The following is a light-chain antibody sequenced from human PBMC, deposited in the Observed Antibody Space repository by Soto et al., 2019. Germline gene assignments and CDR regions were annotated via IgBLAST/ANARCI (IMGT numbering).Light chain of an antibody. V-gene: IGKV3-11*01. J-gene: IGKJ1*01. CDR2: DAS. CDR1: QSVSSY. Sequence: EIVLTQSPATLSLSPGERATLSCRASQSVSSYLAWYQQKPGQAPRLLIYDASNRATGIPARFIGSGSGTAFTLTIDIVEPEDYAIYYCQQRSDWRWTFGQGTKVDIK. CDR3: QQRSDWRWT.